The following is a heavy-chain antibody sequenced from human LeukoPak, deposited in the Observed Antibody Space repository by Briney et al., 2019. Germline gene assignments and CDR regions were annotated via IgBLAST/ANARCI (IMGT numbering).Heavy chain of an antibody. CDR1: RGTFSSYA. Sequence: GASVKVSCKASRGTFSSYAISWVRQAPGQGLEWMGGIIPIFGTANYAQKFQGRVTITTDESTSTAYMELSSLRSEDTAVYYCASSLELRWGARGYFDYWGQGTLVTVSS. D-gene: IGHD1-7*01. J-gene: IGHJ4*02. V-gene: IGHV1-69*05. CDR3: ASSLELRWGARGYFDY. CDR2: IIPIFGTA.